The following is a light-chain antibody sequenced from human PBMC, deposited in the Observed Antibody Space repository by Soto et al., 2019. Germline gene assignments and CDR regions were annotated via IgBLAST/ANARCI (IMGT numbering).Light chain of an antibody. J-gene: IGKJ1*01. CDR1: QSISSY. V-gene: IGKV1-39*01. CDR3: QQSYSTPRT. Sequence: DIQMTQSPSSLSSSVGDIVTITCRASQSISSYLNWYQQKPGKAPKLLIYAASSLQSGVPSRFSGSGSGTDFTLTISSLQPEDFATYYCQQSYSTPRTFGQGTKVDTK. CDR2: AAS.